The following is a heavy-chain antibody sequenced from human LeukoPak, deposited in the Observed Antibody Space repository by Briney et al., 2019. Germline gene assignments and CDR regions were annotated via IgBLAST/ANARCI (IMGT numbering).Heavy chain of an antibody. CDR1: GFTFSGSA. CDR2: ISGSGGST. CDR3: AKDQAMATGFDY. Sequence: GGSLILSCAASGFTFSGSAMSWVRQAPGKGLEWVSSISGSGGSTYYADSVKGRFTISRDNSKNTQYLQMNSLRAEDTAVYYCAKDQAMATGFDYWGQGTLVTVSS. D-gene: IGHD5-18*01. V-gene: IGHV3-23*01. J-gene: IGHJ4*02.